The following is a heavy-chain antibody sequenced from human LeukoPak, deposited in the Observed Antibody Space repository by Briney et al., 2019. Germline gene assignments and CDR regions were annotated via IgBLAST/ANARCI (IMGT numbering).Heavy chain of an antibody. J-gene: IGHJ4*02. Sequence: SETLSLTCTVSGGSVSSGSYYWSWIRQPPGKGPEWIGYIYYSGSTNYNPSLKSRVTISVDTSKNQVSLKLSSVTAADTAVYYCARDGRGYYDSSGSFDYWGQGTPVTVSS. V-gene: IGHV4-61*01. D-gene: IGHD3-22*01. CDR2: IYYSGST. CDR1: GGSVSSGSYY. CDR3: ARDGRGYYDSSGSFDY.